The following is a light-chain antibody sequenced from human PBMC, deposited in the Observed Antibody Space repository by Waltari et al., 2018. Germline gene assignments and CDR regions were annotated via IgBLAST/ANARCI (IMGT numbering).Light chain of an antibody. CDR2: WAS. CDR1: QSVLYSSNKKNY. J-gene: IGKJ1*01. V-gene: IGKV4-1*01. CDR3: QQYYSTLSWT. Sequence: DIVMTQSPDSLAVSLGERVTINCKSSQSVLYSSNKKNYLAWYQQKPGQSPKLLIYWASTRESGVPDRFSGSGSETDFTLTISSLQAEDVAVYYCQQYYSTLSWTFGQGTKVEIK.